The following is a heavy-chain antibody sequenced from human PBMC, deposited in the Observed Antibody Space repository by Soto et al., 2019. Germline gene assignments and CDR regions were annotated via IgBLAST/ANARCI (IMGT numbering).Heavy chain of an antibody. CDR1: GFTVSSNY. D-gene: IGHD2-21*01. CDR3: ARVAVVPVNYYYYYGMDV. V-gene: IGHV3-53*01. CDR2: IYSGGST. Sequence: PGGSLRLSCAASGFTVSSNYMSWVRQAPGKGLEWVSVIYSGGSTYYADSVKGRFTISRDNSKNTLYLQMNSLRAEDTAVYYCARVAVVPVNYYYYYGMDVWGQGTTVTVSS. J-gene: IGHJ6*02.